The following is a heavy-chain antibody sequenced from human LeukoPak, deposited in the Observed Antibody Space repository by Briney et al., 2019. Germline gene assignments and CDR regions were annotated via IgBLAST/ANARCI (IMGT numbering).Heavy chain of an antibody. CDR1: GCTFSRYG. J-gene: IGHJ5*02. V-gene: IGHV1-18*04. CDR3: ARDLMIYGSGSYMWFDP. CDR2: VGVYNNNT. Sequence: ASVTVSFKVSGCTFSRYGFSWVRRAPGQGLEWLGWVGVYNNNTNYEEKFQGRVTMTTDTSTSTAYMELRSLRFDDTAVYYCARDLMIYGSGSYMWFDPWGQGTLVTVSS. D-gene: IGHD3-10*01.